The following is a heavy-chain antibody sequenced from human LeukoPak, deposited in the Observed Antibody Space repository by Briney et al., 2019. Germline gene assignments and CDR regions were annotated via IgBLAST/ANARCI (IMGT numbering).Heavy chain of an antibody. V-gene: IGHV4-61*01. D-gene: IGHD6-19*01. CDR1: GGSISSGSYY. J-gene: IGHJ6*03. Sequence: SQTLSLTCTVSGGSISSGSYYWSWIRQPPGKGLEWIGYIYYSGTTNYNPSLKSRVSMSVDTSKNQFSLKLSSVTAADTAVYYCARIVSSGWGSTNYYYYYMDVWGKGTTVTVSS. CDR2: IYYSGTT. CDR3: ARIVSSGWGSTNYYYYYMDV.